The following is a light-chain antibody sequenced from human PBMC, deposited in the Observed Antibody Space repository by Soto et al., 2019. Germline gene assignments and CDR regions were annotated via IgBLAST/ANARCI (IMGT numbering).Light chain of an antibody. CDR3: QQYNSYPWT. J-gene: IGKJ1*01. CDR2: DAS. CDR1: QSISSW. V-gene: IGKV1-5*01. Sequence: DLKMTQSPSTLSTSVGDRVTITCRASQSISSWLAWYQQKPGKAPKLLIYDASSLESGVPSRFSGSGSGTEFTLTISSLQPDDFATYYCQQYNSYPWTFGQVTKV.